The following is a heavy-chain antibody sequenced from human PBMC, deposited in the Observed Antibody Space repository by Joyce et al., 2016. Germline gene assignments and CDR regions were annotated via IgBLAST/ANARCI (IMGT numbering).Heavy chain of an antibody. CDR3: ARLYCGGGSCDGAPRRGPTNPGNLRDD. V-gene: IGHV4-34*02. J-gene: IGHJ4*02. CDR1: GGSFSGNY. D-gene: IGHD2-15*01. CDR2: INQSGTT. Sequence: QVQLQQWGAGLLKPSETLSLMCAVYGGSFSGNYWSWIRQPPGKGLEWNGEINQSGTTNYNPSCQSRVSISVDTANNQLSRKVTSVAAADTAVYYCARLYCGGGSCDGAPRRGPTNPGNLRDDWGQGTLVTVSS.